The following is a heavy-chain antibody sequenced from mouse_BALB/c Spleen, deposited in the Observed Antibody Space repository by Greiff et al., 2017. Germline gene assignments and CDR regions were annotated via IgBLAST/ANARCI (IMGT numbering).Heavy chain of an antibody. Sequence: DVKLVESGPGLVKPSQSLSLTCTVTGYSITSDYAWNWIRQFPGNKLEWMGYISYSGSTSYNPSLKSRISITRDTSKNQFFLQLNSVTTEDTATYYCARSDYGNRYAMDYWGQGTSVTVSS. CDR2: ISYSGST. V-gene: IGHV3-2*02. CDR3: ARSDYGNRYAMDY. D-gene: IGHD2-1*01. J-gene: IGHJ4*01. CDR1: GYSITSDYA.